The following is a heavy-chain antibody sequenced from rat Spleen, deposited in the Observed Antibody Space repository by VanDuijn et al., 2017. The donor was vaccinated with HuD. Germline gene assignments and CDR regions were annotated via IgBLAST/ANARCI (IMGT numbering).Heavy chain of an antibody. CDR1: GFSLTGNN. CDR2: MRYDGDT. CDR3: TRGRAIHAMGMGYVMDA. V-gene: IGHV2S30*01. Sequence: QVQLKESGPGLVQPSQTLSLTCTVSGFSLTGNNVHWVRQPPGKGLEWMGRMRYDGDTYYNSVLKSRLSISRDTSKNQVFLKMNSLQTDDTAIYYCTRGRAIHAMGMGYVMDAWGQGASVTVSS. D-gene: IGHD1-7*01. J-gene: IGHJ4*01.